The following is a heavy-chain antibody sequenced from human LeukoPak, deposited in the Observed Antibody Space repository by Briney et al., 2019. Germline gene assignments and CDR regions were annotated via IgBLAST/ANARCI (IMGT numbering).Heavy chain of an antibody. J-gene: IGHJ4*02. CDR1: GFTLTNDW. D-gene: IGHD3-10*01. V-gene: IGHV3-74*01. CDR2: IRADGRET. Sequence: GGSLRLSCAASGFTLTNDWMNWGREAPGKGLVWVSRIRADGRETNHADSVKGRFTISRDNAKNTLYMQMNSPGAEDTAVYYCGRDGVLGSGIVDYWGQGVLVTVSS. CDR3: GRDGVLGSGIVDY.